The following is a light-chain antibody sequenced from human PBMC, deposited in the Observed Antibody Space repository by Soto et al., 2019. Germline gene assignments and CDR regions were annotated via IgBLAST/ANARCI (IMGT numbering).Light chain of an antibody. CDR2: GAA. Sequence: EIVMTQSPATLSVSPGERATLSCRASQSVDSNLAWYQQKPGQAPRLLIYGAATRATDIPARFSGSGSGTEFALTISSLQSEDFAVYYCQQYKKWPPVTFGQGTKVEIK. CDR1: QSVDSN. V-gene: IGKV3-15*01. J-gene: IGKJ1*01. CDR3: QQYKKWPPVT.